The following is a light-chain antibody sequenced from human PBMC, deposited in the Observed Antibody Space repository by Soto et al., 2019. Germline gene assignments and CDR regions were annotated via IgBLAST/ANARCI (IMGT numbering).Light chain of an antibody. CDR3: LQEYRYPLT. J-gene: IGKJ4*01. CDR1: QGIRND. CDR2: AAS. V-gene: IGKV1-6*01. Sequence: AIQLTQSPASLSASVGDRVTITCRASQGIRNDLGWFQQKPGKAPKLLIYAASSLQTGFPSRFSGSGSGTYFTLTISSLQVEDFATYYCLQEYRYPLTFGGGTKVEI.